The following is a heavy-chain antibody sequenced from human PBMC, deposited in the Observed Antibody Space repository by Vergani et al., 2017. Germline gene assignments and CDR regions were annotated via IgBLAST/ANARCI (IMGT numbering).Heavy chain of an antibody. Sequence: EVHLLESGGGLIQPGGSLRISCAASGFTFDNYAMTWVRQAPGKGLQWVSGISGSGSSKVYEDSLKGRVTISRDNSKNTLYLQMNSLRVEDTAVYYCARAYGRYGWFDYWGQRTLVTVSS. CDR3: ARAYGRYGWFDY. J-gene: IGHJ4*01. V-gene: IGHV3-23*01. D-gene: IGHD3-16*01. CDR2: ISGSGSSK. CDR1: GFTFDNYA.